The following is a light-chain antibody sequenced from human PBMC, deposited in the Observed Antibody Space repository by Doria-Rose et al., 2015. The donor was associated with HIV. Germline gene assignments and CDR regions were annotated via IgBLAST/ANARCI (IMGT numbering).Light chain of an antibody. CDR2: AAS. CDR1: QSISTY. Sequence: DIRLTQSPFSLSASVGDRVTITCRASQSISTYLKWYQQKPGKAPKLLIYAASTLQSGVPSRFRGSGSGTDFTVTISSLQPEDFATYYCQQSYSAPRTFGQGTTVEIK. J-gene: IGKJ1*01. CDR3: QQSYSAPRT. V-gene: IGKV1-39*01.